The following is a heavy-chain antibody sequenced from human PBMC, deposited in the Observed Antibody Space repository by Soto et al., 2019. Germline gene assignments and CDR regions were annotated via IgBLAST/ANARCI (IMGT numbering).Heavy chain of an antibody. V-gene: IGHV4-39*07. J-gene: IGHJ3*02. CDR2: IHYSGST. CDR3: ARDLTYGDYGVGSDVFDI. D-gene: IGHD4-17*01. CDR1: GGSISSSSYY. Sequence: SETLSLTCTVSGGSISSSSYYWGWVRQPPGKGLEWIGSIHYSGSTHYNPSLKSRVTISVDTSKNQFSLKLSSVTAADTAVYYCARDLTYGDYGVGSDVFDIWGQGTMVTVSS.